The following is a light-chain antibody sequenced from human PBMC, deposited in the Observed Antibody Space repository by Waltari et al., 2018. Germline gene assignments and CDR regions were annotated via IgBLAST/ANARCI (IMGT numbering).Light chain of an antibody. CDR2: RNN. CDR1: SSNIGRNY. Sequence: QSVLTQPPSASGTPGQRVTISCSGRSSNIGRNYPYWYQQPPGAAPKLLINRNNQRPSGVPDRFSGSKSGTSASLAISGLRSEDEADYYCAAWDDSLSGRVFGGGTKLTVL. CDR3: AAWDDSLSGRV. J-gene: IGLJ3*02. V-gene: IGLV1-47*01.